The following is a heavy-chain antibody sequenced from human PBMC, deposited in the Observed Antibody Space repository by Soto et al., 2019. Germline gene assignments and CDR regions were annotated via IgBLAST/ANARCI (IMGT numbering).Heavy chain of an antibody. J-gene: IGHJ5*02. CDR1: GFTFESYG. D-gene: IGHD5-12*01. CDR3: ATDGFSGYDTGGWFDP. CDR2: INSDGSST. Sequence: GGSLRLSCIASGFTFESYGMHWVRQAPGKGLEWVSRINSDGSSTSYADSVKGRFTISRDNARTTLYLQMNSLRPEDTAVYYCATDGFSGYDTGGWFDPWGQGTLVTVSS. V-gene: IGHV3-74*01.